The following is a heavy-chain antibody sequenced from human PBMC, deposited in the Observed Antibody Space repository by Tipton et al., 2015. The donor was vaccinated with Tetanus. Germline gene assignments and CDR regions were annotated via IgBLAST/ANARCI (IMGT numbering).Heavy chain of an antibody. D-gene: IGHD4-17*01. CDR3: ARDRDGDYAAFDY. CDR1: GFTFSDTA. CDR2: IEGSGDKT. J-gene: IGHJ4*02. V-gene: IGHV3-23*01. Sequence: GSLRLSCAASGFTFSDTAMLWVRQALGKGLEWVAVIEGSGDKTYYADSVKGRFTISRDKSKNTLHLQMNSLKVEDTAVYYCARDRDGDYAAFDYWGQGTLVTVSS.